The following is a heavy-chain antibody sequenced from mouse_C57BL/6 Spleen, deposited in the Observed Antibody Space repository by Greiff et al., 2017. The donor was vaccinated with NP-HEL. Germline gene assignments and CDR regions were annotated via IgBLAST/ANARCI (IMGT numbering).Heavy chain of an antibody. D-gene: IGHD2-1*01. CDR1: GYTFTSYW. V-gene: IGHV1-69*01. J-gene: IGHJ3*01. CDR3: ARGYYGNYESWFAY. Sequence: VQLQQPGAELVMPGASVKLSCKASGYTFTSYWMHWVKQRPGQGLEWIGEIDPSDSYTNYNQKFKGKSTLTVDKSSSTAYMQLSSLTSEDAAVYYCARGYYGNYESWFAYWGQGTLVTVSA. CDR2: IDPSDSYT.